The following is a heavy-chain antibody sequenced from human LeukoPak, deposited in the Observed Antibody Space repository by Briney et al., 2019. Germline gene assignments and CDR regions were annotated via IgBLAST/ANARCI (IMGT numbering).Heavy chain of an antibody. CDR2: ISSSGSTI. CDR3: ARDLGVGDGYWFDP. Sequence: GGSLRLSCAASGFTFSSYEMNWVRQAPGKGLEWVSYISSSGSTIYYADSVKGRFTISRDNAKNSLYLQMNGLRAEDTAVYYCARDLGVGDGYWFDPWGQGTLVTVSS. J-gene: IGHJ5*02. V-gene: IGHV3-48*03. CDR1: GFTFSSYE. D-gene: IGHD3-10*01.